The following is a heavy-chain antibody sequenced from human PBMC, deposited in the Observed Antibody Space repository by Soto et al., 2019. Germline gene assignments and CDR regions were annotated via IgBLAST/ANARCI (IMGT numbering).Heavy chain of an antibody. J-gene: IGHJ6*03. Sequence: QVQLVESGGGVVQPGMSLRLSCAASGFTFTTYGMHWVRQAPGKGLEWVAVIWSDGSSEYYADSVKGRFTISRDNSTNSVYLQMGSVTVEDTAIYYCARVQAWGTFRLKFFYSYMDVWGKGTTVTVSS. CDR3: ARVQAWGTFRLKFFYSYMDV. V-gene: IGHV3-33*01. CDR1: GFTFTTYG. CDR2: IWSDGSSE. D-gene: IGHD3-16*02.